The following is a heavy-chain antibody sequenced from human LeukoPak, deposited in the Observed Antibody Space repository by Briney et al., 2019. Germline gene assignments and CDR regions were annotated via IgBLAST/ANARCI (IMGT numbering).Heavy chain of an antibody. V-gene: IGHV3-23*01. CDR1: GFTFSSYA. CDR2: ISGSGGST. J-gene: IGHJ4*02. CDR3: AKAWGEQWLVHYY. Sequence: PGGSLRLSCAASGFTFSSYAMSWVRQAPGKGLDWVSAISGSGGSTYYADSVKGRFTISRDNSKNTLYLQMNSLRAEDTAVYYCAKAWGEQWLVHYYWGQGTLVTVSS. D-gene: IGHD6-19*01.